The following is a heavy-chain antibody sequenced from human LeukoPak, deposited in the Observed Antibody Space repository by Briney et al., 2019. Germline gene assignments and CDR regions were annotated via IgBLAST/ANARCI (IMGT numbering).Heavy chain of an antibody. CDR2: INTNTGNP. J-gene: IGHJ3*02. V-gene: IGHV7-4-1*02. D-gene: IGHD3-10*01. CDR1: GYTFTSYA. Sequence: GASVKVSCEASGYTFTSYAMNWVRQAPGRGLEWMGWINTNTGNPTYAQGFTGRFVFSLDTSVSTAYLQISSLKAEDTAVYYCASLSMVRGVSRFGAFDIWGQGTMVTVSS. CDR3: ASLSMVRGVSRFGAFDI.